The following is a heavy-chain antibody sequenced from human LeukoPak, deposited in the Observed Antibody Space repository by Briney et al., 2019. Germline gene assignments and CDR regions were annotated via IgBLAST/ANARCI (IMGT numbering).Heavy chain of an antibody. J-gene: IGHJ6*03. CDR2: MYYDGGT. CDR3: ARHVGSPSGYYFHMDV. Sequence: SETLSLTCNVSGGSISNYYWSWIRQPPGKGLEWIEYMYYDGGTNYNPSLKSRVTISLDTSKNQFSLRLKSVTAADTAAYYCARHVGSPSGYYFHMDVWGRGTTVTVSS. V-gene: IGHV4-59*08. D-gene: IGHD3-22*01. CDR1: GGSISNYY.